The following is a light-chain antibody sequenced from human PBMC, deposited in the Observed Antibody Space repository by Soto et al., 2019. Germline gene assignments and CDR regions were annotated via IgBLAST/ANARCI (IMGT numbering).Light chain of an antibody. CDR2: GAS. CDR3: QQYNYWPIT. Sequence: MTQSPATLSVSPGERVTLSCRSSQSVADNLAWFQQKPGQGPRLLIYGASTRATGIPARFSGSGSETDFTLTVSSLRSEDSAVYYCQQYNYWPITFGQGTRLEIK. CDR1: QSVADN. J-gene: IGKJ5*01. V-gene: IGKV3-15*01.